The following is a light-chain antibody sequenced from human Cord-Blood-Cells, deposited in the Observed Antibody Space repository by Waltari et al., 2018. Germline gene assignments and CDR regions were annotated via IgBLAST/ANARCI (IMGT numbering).Light chain of an antibody. CDR3: CSYAGSSTYV. CDR1: SSIIGIYNL. CDR2: EVS. J-gene: IGLJ1*01. Sequence: QSPLTQPPSESGSPAQSITIPCPGTSSIIGIYNLFPWYQQHLVKAPKLMIYEVSKLPSGVSNRFSGSKSGNTASLTISGLQAEDEADYYCCSYAGSSTYVFGTGTKVTVL. V-gene: IGLV2-23*02.